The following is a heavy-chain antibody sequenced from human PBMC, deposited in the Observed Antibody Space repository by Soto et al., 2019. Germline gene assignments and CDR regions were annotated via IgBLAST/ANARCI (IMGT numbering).Heavy chain of an antibody. V-gene: IGHV3-11*05. CDR2: ISGSSSDT. D-gene: IGHD1-26*01. J-gene: IGHJ4*02. CDR1: GFTFTDYC. CDR3: ARARGSFSFDH. Sequence: QVQLVESGGGLVRPGGSLRLSCAASGFTFTDYCMGWIRQAPGKGLECVSYISGSSSDTNYADSVKGRFTISRDNAKNSLYLHMNSLRSEDTAVYYCARARGSFSFDHWGQVTLLTVSS.